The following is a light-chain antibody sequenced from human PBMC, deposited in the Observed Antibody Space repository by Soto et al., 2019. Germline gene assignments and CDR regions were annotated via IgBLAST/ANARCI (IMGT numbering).Light chain of an antibody. CDR2: SIS. J-gene: IGKJ2*01. V-gene: IGKV3-20*01. Sequence: ESVLTQSPGTLSLSPGEVATLSCRASETVIDGYLAWYQQKPGQAPRLLMYSISSRPAGIADRFSGSGSGTDFTLTIARLEAEDAAWYFCQQYVTAPFTFGQGTKLQLK. CDR3: QQYVTAPFT. CDR1: ETVIDGY.